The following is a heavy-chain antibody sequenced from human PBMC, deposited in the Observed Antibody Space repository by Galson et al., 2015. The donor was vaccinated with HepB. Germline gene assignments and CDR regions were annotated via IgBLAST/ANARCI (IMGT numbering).Heavy chain of an antibody. J-gene: IGHJ3*02. V-gene: IGHV1-2*02. Sequence: SVKVSCKASGYTFTGYYTHWVRQAPGQGLEWMGWINPTSGGTNYAEKFQGRVTMTRDTSISTAYMELSRLRSDDTAVYYCARVLGPWGATEPNAFDIWGQGTMVTVSS. D-gene: IGHD1-26*01. CDR1: GYTFTGYY. CDR3: ARVLGPWGATEPNAFDI. CDR2: INPTSGGT.